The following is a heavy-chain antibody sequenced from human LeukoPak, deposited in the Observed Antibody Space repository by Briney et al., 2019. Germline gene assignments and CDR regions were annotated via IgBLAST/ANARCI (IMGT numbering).Heavy chain of an antibody. J-gene: IGHJ4*02. V-gene: IGHV3-21*01. CDR2: ISSSSSYI. CDR1: GFSFSNYA. Sequence: GGSLRLSCVASGFSFSNYAMNWVRQAPGKGLEWVSSISSSSSYIYYADSVKGRFTISRDNAKNSLYLQMNSLRPEDTAVYYCAGHFGAWHYFDYWGQGTLVTVSS. CDR3: AGHFGAWHYFDY. D-gene: IGHD3-3*01.